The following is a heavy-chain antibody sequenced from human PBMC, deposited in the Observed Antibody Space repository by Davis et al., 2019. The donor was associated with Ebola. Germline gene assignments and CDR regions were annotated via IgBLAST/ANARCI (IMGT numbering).Heavy chain of an antibody. D-gene: IGHD5-18*01. Sequence: MPSETLSLTCTVSAGSISGYYWSWIRQTPGKGLEWIAYIYDSGTTSYNPSLRRRVTISTDTSKNHFSLKVSSVTDADTAVYYCARVDTAMGNDYWGQGTLVTVSS. CDR1: AGSISGYY. CDR3: ARVDTAMGNDY. V-gene: IGHV4-59*01. J-gene: IGHJ4*02. CDR2: IYDSGTT.